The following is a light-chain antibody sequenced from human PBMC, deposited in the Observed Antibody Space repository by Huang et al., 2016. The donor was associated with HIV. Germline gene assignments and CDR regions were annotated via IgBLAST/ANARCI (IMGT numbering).Light chain of an antibody. V-gene: IGKV3-20*01. CDR3: HQYGSSPWT. J-gene: IGKJ1*01. CDR2: DAS. Sequence: EIVLTQSSGTLSLSPGERATLSCRASESVSTNYLAWYQQKPGQAPRILIYDASSRATGIPDRFSGSWSGTDFTLTISSMEPDDFAVYYCHQYGSSPWTFGPGTNLEIK. CDR1: ESVSTNY.